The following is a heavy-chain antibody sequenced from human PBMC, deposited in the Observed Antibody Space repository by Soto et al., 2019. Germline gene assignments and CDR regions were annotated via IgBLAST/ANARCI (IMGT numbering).Heavy chain of an antibody. Sequence: QVQLQESGPGLVKPSETLSLSCTVSGESMTGYYWSWIRQPPGKGLEWIGDIYYSGSTHYMPSLKSRVTISVDRSKNQFSLKLSSVTAADTAVYYCARAAGGDFPIDYWGQGTLVTVSS. J-gene: IGHJ4*02. CDR3: ARAAGGDFPIDY. D-gene: IGHD2-21*01. V-gene: IGHV4-59*12. CDR1: GESMTGYY. CDR2: IYYSGST.